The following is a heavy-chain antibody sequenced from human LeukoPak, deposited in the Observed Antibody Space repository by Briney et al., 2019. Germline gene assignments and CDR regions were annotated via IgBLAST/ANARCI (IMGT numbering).Heavy chain of an antibody. V-gene: IGHV3-23*01. J-gene: IGHJ6*02. D-gene: IGHD2-21*01. CDR1: GFTFSSYA. CDR3: ARYCDGDSCYDYYYYGMDV. CDR2: ISSSGGGT. Sequence: GGSLRLSCAASGFTFSSYAMSWVRQAPGKGLEWVSAISSSGGGTYYADSVKGRFTISRDNSKNTLYLQMNSLRAEDTAVYYCARYCDGDSCYDYYYYGMDVWGQGTTVSVSS.